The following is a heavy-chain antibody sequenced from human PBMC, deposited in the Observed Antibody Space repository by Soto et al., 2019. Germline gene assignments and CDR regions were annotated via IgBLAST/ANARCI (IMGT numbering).Heavy chain of an antibody. CDR1: GFTFSSYG. CDR3: AKEHFTYYDFWSGLNFDY. D-gene: IGHD3-3*01. J-gene: IGHJ4*02. Sequence: GGSLRLSCAASGFTFSSYGMHWVRQAPGKGLEWVAVISYDGSNKYYADSVKGRFTISRDNSKNTLYLQMNSLRAEDTAVYYCAKEHFTYYDFWSGLNFDYWGQGTLVTVSS. CDR2: ISYDGSNK. V-gene: IGHV3-30*18.